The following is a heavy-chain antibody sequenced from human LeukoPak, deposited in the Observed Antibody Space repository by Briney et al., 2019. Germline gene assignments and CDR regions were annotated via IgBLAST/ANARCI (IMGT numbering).Heavy chain of an antibody. CDR2: IIPILGIA. CDR3: ARTEAAAGMLYYYYGMDV. D-gene: IGHD6-13*01. J-gene: IGHJ6*02. CDR1: GGTFSSYA. V-gene: IGHV1-69*04. Sequence: SVKVSCKASGGTFSSYAISWVRQAPGQGLEWMGRIIPILGIANYAQKFQGRVTITADKSTSTAYMELSSLRSEDTAVHYCARTEAAAGMLYYYYGMDVWGQGTTVTVSS.